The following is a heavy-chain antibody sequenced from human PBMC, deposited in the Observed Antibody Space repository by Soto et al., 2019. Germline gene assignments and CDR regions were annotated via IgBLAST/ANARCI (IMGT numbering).Heavy chain of an antibody. CDR2: ISAYNGNT. V-gene: IGHV1-18*04. Sequence: GASVKVSCKASGYTFTSYGISWVRQAPGQGLEWMGWISAYNGNTNYAQKLRGRVTMTTDTSTSTAYMELRSLRSDDTAVYYCARDSSSWYGAMYYYYGMDVWGQGTTVTVSS. D-gene: IGHD6-13*01. CDR3: ARDSSSWYGAMYYYYGMDV. J-gene: IGHJ6*02. CDR1: GYTFTSYG.